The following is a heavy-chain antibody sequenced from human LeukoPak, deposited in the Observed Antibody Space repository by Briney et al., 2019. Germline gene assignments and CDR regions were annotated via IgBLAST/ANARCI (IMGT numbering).Heavy chain of an antibody. CDR2: ISSSSSYI. Sequence: GGSLRLSCAASGFTFSSYSMNWVRQAPGKGLEWVSSISSSSSYIYYADSVKGRFTISRDNAKNSLYLQMNSLRAEDTAVYYCARVGIAAAGTPWYFDLWGRGTLVTVSS. CDR3: ARVGIAAAGTPWYFDL. CDR1: GFTFSSYS. J-gene: IGHJ2*01. V-gene: IGHV3-21*01. D-gene: IGHD6-13*01.